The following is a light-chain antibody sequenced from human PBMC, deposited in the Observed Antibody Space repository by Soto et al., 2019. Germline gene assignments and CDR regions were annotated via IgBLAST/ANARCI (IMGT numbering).Light chain of an antibody. CDR3: QQYNNWPWT. Sequence: IVLTQSPGTLSLSPGERTTLYCRASQSISRYLAWYQQKPGQGPRLLIYGASTRATSFPARFSGSGSGTDFTLTISSLQSEDFAVYHCQQYNNWPWTFGQGTKVDI. CDR2: GAS. CDR1: QSISRY. J-gene: IGKJ1*01. V-gene: IGKV3-15*01.